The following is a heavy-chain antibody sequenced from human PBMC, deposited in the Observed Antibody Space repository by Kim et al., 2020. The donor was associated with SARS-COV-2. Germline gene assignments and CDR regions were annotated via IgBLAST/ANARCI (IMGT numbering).Heavy chain of an antibody. V-gene: IGHV2-70*01. CDR1: GFSVSTSGMC. Sequence: SGPTLVNPTQTLTLTCTFSGFSVSTSGMCVGWIRQPPGKALEWLALIDWDEDTYYNTSLKTRLTISKDTSKNQVALTMTNVDPVDTATYYCARILVDYGDLTQGDWYFDLWGRGTLVTVST. J-gene: IGHJ2*01. CDR3: ARILVDYGDLTQGDWYFDL. D-gene: IGHD4-17*01. CDR2: IDWDEDT.